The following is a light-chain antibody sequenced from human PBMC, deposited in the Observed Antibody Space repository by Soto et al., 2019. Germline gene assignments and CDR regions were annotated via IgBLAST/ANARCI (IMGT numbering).Light chain of an antibody. CDR1: QSVSSS. CDR3: QHRNNWS. J-gene: IGKJ5*01. V-gene: IGKV3-11*01. CDR2: DAS. Sequence: IVLTQSPVTLSLSPGDRATLSCRASQSVSSSLAWYQQKSSQVPRLLIYDASKRATGIPARFSGSGSGTDFTLTISSLEPEDFAIYYCQHRNNWSFGQGTRLEIK.